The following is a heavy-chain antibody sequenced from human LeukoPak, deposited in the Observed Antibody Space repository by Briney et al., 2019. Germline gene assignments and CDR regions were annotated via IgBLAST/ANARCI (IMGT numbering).Heavy chain of an antibody. CDR2: IIPIFGTA. V-gene: IGHV1-69*13. Sequence: WASVKVSCKASGGTFSSYAISWVRQASGQGLEWMGGIIPIFGTANYAQKFQGRVTITADESTSTAYMELSSLRSEDTAVYYCATDNAVRGVIGFDYYYYGMDVWGKGTTVTVSS. CDR3: ATDNAVRGVIGFDYYYYGMDV. J-gene: IGHJ6*04. CDR1: GGTFSSYA. D-gene: IGHD3-10*01.